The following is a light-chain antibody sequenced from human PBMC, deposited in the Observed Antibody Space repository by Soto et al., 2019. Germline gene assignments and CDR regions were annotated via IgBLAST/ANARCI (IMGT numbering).Light chain of an antibody. CDR2: EVS. V-gene: IGLV2-14*01. Sequence: QSALTQTASVSGSPGQSITISCTGTSSDVGGYNYVSWYQQHPGKAPKLMIYEVSNRPSGVSNRFSGSKSGNTASLTISGLQAEDEADYYCSSYTSSSAVVFGGGTKVTV. CDR1: SSDVGGYNY. J-gene: IGLJ2*01. CDR3: SSYTSSSAVV.